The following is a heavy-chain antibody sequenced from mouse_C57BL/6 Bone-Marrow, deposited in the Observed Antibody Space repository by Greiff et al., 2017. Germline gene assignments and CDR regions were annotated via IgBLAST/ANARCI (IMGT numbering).Heavy chain of an antibody. D-gene: IGHD2-3*01. V-gene: IGHV10-3*01. CDR1: GFTFNTSA. Sequence: EVNLVESGGGLVQPKGSLKLSCAASGFTFNTSAMHWVRQAPGKGLEWVARIRSKSSNYATYYADSVKDRLTISRDDSQSMLYLQMNNLKTEDTAMYYCVREDGYHWYFDVWGTGTTVTVSS. CDR3: VREDGYHWYFDV. CDR2: IRSKSSNYAT. J-gene: IGHJ1*03.